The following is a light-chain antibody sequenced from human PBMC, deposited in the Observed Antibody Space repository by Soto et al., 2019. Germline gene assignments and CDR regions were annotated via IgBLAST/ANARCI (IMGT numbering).Light chain of an antibody. J-gene: IGLJ3*02. Sequence: QTVVTQEPSLTVSPGGTVTLTCASSTGAVTSGYYPNWFQQKPGQAPRPLIYSISNKHSWTPARFSGSLLGDKAALTLSDVQPADEAAYHSLLYYSGAQAFGGGTKLTVL. V-gene: IGLV7-43*01. CDR2: SIS. CDR1: TGAVTSGYY. CDR3: LLYYSGAQA.